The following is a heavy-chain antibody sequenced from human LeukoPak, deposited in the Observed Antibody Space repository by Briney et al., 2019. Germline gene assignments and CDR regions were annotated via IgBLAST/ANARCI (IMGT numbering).Heavy chain of an antibody. D-gene: IGHD1-1*01. V-gene: IGHV4-34*01. CDR2: INHSGST. J-gene: IGHJ4*02. Sequence: PSETLSLTCAVYGGSFSGYYWSWIRQPPGKGLEWIGEINHSGSTNYNPSLKSRVTISVDTSKNQFSLKLSSVTAADTAVYYCARLFLRRNGDYWGQGTLVTVSS. CDR3: ARLFLRRNGDY. CDR1: GGSFSGYY.